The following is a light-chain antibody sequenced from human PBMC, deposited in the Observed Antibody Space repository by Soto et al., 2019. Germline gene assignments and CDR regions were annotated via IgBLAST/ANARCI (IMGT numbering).Light chain of an antibody. Sequence: EIVLTQSPATLSLSPGERATLSCRASQSVSSYLAWYQQKPVQAPRLLIYDASNRATGIPARFSGSGSWTDFTLTISSLEPEDFAVYYCQQRSNWTLTFGGGTKVEIK. J-gene: IGKJ4*01. CDR3: QQRSNWTLT. CDR1: QSVSSY. CDR2: DAS. V-gene: IGKV3-11*01.